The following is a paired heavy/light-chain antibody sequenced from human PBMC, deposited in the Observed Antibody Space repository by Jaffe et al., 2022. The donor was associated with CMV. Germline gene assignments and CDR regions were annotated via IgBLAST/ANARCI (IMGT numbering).Heavy chain of an antibody. D-gene: IGHD2-15*01. J-gene: IGHJ3*02. V-gene: IGHV4-59*01. Sequence: QVQLQESGPGLVKPSETLSLTCTVSGGSISSYYWSWIRQPPGKGLEWIGYIYYSGSTNYNPSLKSRVTISVDTSKNQFSLKLSSVTAADTAVYYCARGMGYCSGGSCYYGPIDAFDIWGQGTMVTVSS. CDR3: ARGMGYCSGGSCYYGPIDAFDI. CDR2: IYYSGST. CDR1: GGSISSYY.
Light chain of an antibody. CDR2: AAS. J-gene: IGKJ3*01. CDR3: QQLNSYPFT. V-gene: IGKV1-9*01. Sequence: DIQLTQSPSFLSASVGDRVTITCRASQGISSYLAWYQQKPGKAPKLLIYAASTLQSGVPSRFSGSGSGTEFTLTISSLQPEDFATYYCQQLNSYPFTFGPGTKVDIK. CDR1: QGISSY.